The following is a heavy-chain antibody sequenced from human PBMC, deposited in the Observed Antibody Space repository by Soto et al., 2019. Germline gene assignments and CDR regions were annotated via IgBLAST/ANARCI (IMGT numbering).Heavy chain of an antibody. J-gene: IGHJ4*02. CDR3: ARGGSYGDFFDY. CDR1: GGPMSSNY. Sequence: SETLSLTCTVSGGPMSSNYWTWIRQSPGKGLEWIGYIYYTGSAKYNPSLKSRVTISLDTSKNQFSLRLTSVTSADTAVYYCARGGSYGDFFDYWGQGAQVTVSS. D-gene: IGHD4-17*01. CDR2: IYYTGSA. V-gene: IGHV4-59*01.